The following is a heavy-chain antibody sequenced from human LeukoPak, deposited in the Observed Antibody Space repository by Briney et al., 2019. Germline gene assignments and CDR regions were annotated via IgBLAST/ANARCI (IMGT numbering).Heavy chain of an antibody. D-gene: IGHD1-1*01. J-gene: IGHJ5*01. CDR3: ARGHWKMDS. V-gene: IGHV3-7*05. CDR2: INPDGSEK. CDR1: GFDCRPYW. Sequence: AGPRRRSGGDTGFDCRPYWMNWVRKAPGRRLEWVAYINPDGSEKDYVESVKGRFTGSRDNAENSLSLQMNSLRADDTAVYYSARGHWKMDSWGQGTLVSVSS.